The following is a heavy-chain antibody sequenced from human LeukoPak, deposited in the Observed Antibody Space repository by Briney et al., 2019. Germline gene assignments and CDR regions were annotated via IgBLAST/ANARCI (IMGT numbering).Heavy chain of an antibody. J-gene: IGHJ4*02. V-gene: IGHV3-11*06. D-gene: IGHD3-16*01. CDR2: ISSSTSYT. Sequence: GGSLRLSCAASGFTFSDYYMSWIRQAPGKGLEWISYISSSTSYTNYADSVKGRFTISRDNAKNSLYLQMNSLRAEDTAVYYCASGGSTTFDQWGQGTLVTVSS. CDR1: GFTFSDYY. CDR3: ASGGSTTFDQ.